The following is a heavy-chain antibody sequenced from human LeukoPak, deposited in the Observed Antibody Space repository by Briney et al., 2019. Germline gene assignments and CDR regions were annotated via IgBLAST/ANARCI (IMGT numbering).Heavy chain of an antibody. CDR3: ARGHLRSGDFLGFDA. CDR1: GGPFSDHS. D-gene: IGHD1-26*01. Sequence: SETLSLTFAVYGGPFSDHSWSWIRQRPGTGLEWIGEVHRGGSTNYTPSLKSRVTISIDTSKNQFSLQMKSATAADTSLYYCARGHLRSGDFLGFDAWGQGTLVTVSS. CDR2: VHRGGST. J-gene: IGHJ4*02. V-gene: IGHV4-34*01.